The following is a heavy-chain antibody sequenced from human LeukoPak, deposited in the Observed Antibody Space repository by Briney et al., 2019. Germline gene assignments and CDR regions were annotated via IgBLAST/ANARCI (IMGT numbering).Heavy chain of an antibody. CDR1: ECTFSDSC. J-gene: IGHJ4*02. Sequence: GASQRLSCAAAECTFSDSCRTGVRMAPRGGQEWGANIHPDGNTKNYLDSVTGRFTIPRDNAGNSLYLQLNSLRAEDTSVYYCARAPAYGAFDCWGQGTLVTVSS. V-gene: IGHV3-7*01. CDR3: ARAPAYGAFDC. D-gene: IGHD4-17*01. CDR2: IHPDGNTK.